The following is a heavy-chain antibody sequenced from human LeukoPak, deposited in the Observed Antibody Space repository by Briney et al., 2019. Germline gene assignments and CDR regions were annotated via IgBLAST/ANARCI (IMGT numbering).Heavy chain of an antibody. J-gene: IGHJ4*02. D-gene: IGHD3-3*01. V-gene: IGHV3-30*04. Sequence: GGSLRLSCAASGFTFSSYAMHWVRQAPGKGLEWVAVISYDGSNKYYADSVKGRFTISRDNSKNTLYLQMNSLRAEDTAVYYCTRAPGRGYRLVYFDYWGQGTLVTVSS. CDR3: TRAPGRGYRLVYFDY. CDR2: ISYDGSNK. CDR1: GFTFSSYA.